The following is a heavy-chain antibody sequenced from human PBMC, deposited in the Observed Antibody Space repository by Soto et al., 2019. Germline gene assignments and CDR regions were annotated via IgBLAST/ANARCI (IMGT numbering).Heavy chain of an antibody. CDR1: GGSISSYY. Sequence: SETLSLTCTVSGGSISSYYWSWIRQPPGKGLEWIGYIYYSGSTNYNPSLKSRVTISVDTSKNQFSLKLSSVTAADTAVYYCARHPHLSSNFLTGSPYWYFDLWGRGTLVTVSS. CDR3: ARHPHLSSNFLTGSPYWYFDL. CDR2: IYYSGST. D-gene: IGHD3-9*01. V-gene: IGHV4-59*08. J-gene: IGHJ2*01.